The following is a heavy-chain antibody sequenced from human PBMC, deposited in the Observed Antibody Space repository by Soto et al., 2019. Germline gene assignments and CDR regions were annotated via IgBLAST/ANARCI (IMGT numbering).Heavy chain of an antibody. Sequence: ASVKVSCKASGYTFTTYAIHWVRQAPGQRLEWMGWINAGNGNTKYSQKFQGRVTITRDTSASTAYMELSSLSSEDTAVYYCARDDCDLFTGYSPPQMAVWGTVTTVTVSS. D-gene: IGHD3-9*01. CDR2: INAGNGNT. CDR3: ARDDCDLFTGYSPPQMAV. V-gene: IGHV1-3*01. J-gene: IGHJ6*04. CDR1: GYTFTTYA.